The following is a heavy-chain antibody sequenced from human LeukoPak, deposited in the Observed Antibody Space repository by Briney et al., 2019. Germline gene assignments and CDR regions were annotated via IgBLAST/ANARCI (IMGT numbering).Heavy chain of an antibody. CDR3: ARGPSGYHNT. D-gene: IGHD5-12*01. CDR1: EFSVGSNY. CDR2: IYSGGST. V-gene: IGHV3-66*01. J-gene: IGHJ4*02. Sequence: GGSLRLSCAASEFSVGSNYMTWVRQAPGKGLEWVSLIYSGGSTYYADSVKGRFTISRDNSKNTLYLQMKSLRAEDTAVYDCARGPSGYHNTGGQGTLVTVSS.